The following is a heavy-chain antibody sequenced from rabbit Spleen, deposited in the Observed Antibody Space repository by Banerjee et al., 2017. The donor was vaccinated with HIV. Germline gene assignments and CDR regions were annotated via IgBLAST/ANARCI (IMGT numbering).Heavy chain of an antibody. J-gene: IGHJ4*01. CDR1: GFSFSSSYD. V-gene: IGHV1S45*01. CDR3: ARAADYGDYAYDL. D-gene: IGHD2-1*01. Sequence: QEQLVESGGGLVQPEGSLTLTCTASGFSFSSSYDMCWVRQAPGKGLEWIGCIDAETSDSTRYASWAKGRLTISKPSSTRVTLQMPSLTAADTATYFCARAADYGDYAYDLWGPGTLVTVS. CDR2: IDAETSDST.